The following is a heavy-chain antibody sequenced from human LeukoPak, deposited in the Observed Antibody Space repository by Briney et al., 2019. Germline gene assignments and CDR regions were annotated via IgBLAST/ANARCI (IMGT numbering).Heavy chain of an antibody. CDR2: TYYRSKWYN. J-gene: IGHJ6*02. D-gene: IGHD3-10*01. CDR3: AREPLLITMVRGSTPYSMDV. CDR1: GDSVSSNSAA. Sequence: SQTLSLTCAISGDSVSSNSAAWNWIRQSPSRGLEWLGRTYYRSKWYNDYAVSVKSRITINPDTSKNQFSLQLNSVTPEDTAVYYCAREPLLITMVRGSTPYSMDVWGQGTTVTVSS. V-gene: IGHV6-1*01.